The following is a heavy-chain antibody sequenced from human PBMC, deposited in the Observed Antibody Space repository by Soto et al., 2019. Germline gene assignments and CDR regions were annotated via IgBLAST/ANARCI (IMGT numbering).Heavy chain of an antibody. CDR3: AREHTASYFAY. Sequence: QVQLVQSGAEVKKPGASVKVSCKASGYTFSNYGISWVRQAPGQGLEWLGWISTYSGNTNYAQILQGRVTMTTDTSASTAHMELRSLRSDDTAVYYCAREHTASYFAYWGQGTLVTVSS. CDR1: GYTFSNYG. CDR2: ISTYSGNT. V-gene: IGHV1-18*01. D-gene: IGHD2-21*02. J-gene: IGHJ4*02.